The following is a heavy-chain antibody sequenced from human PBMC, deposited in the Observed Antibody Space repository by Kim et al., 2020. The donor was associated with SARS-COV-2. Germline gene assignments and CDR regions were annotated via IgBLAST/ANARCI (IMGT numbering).Heavy chain of an antibody. J-gene: IGHJ4*02. CDR2: ISGGSGTI. D-gene: IGHD6-13*01. Sequence: GGSLRLSCAASGFTFSNFSMNWVRQAPGKGLEWVSYISGGSGTIYYADSVKGRFTISRNNAKNSLYLQMNSLRDEDTAVYYCARGALRFPSHSNSWYGDDYWGQGTLVTVSS. CDR1: GFTFSNFS. CDR3: ARGALRFPSHSNSWYGDDY. V-gene: IGHV3-48*02.